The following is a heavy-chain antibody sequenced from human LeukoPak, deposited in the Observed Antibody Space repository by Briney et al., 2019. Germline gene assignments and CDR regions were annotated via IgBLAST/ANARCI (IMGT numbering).Heavy chain of an antibody. Sequence: GSSVKVSCKASGGTFSSYTISWVRQAPGQGREWMGRIIPILGIANYARKFQGRVTITADKSTSTAYMELSSLRSEDTAGYYCARIGGSGSFEDYWGQGTLVTVSS. CDR1: GGTFSSYT. D-gene: IGHD3-10*01. CDR2: IIPILGIA. J-gene: IGHJ4*02. CDR3: ARIGGSGSFEDY. V-gene: IGHV1-69*02.